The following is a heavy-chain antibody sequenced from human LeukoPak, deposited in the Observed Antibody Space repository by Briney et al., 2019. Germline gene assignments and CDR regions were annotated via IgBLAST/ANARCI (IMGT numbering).Heavy chain of an antibody. CDR3: ARGAVGGYLRFDP. D-gene: IGHD3-22*01. J-gene: IGHJ5*02. CDR1: GGSISSYY. Sequence: SETLSLTCTVSGGSISSYYWSWIRQPPGKGLEYIGFIHYSGSTNYNPSPKSRVTISLDTSKNQFSLRLTSVTSADTAVYFCARGAVGGYLRFDPWGQGTLVTVSS. V-gene: IGHV4-59*01. CDR2: IHYSGST.